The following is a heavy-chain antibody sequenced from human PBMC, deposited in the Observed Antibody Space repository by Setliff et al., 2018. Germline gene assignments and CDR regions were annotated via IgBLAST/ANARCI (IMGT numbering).Heavy chain of an antibody. D-gene: IGHD5-18*01. CDR2: ISGYNGNT. J-gene: IGHJ4*02. CDR1: GYTFNTYG. CDR3: ATFRGYTYGYDY. V-gene: IGHV1-18*01. Sequence: ASVKVSCKTSGYTFNTYGISWIRQAPGQGLEWVGWISGYNGNTIYAQNFQDRVTMTTDASTNTAYMELRSLGSDDTAVYYCATFRGYTYGYDYWGQGTLVTVSS.